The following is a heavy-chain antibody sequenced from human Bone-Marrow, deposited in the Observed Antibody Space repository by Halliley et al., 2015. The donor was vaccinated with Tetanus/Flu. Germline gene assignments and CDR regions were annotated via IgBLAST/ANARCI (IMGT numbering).Heavy chain of an antibody. CDR2: GGAT. D-gene: IGHD3-10*01. V-gene: IGHV3-53*01. J-gene: IGHJ6*02. Sequence: GGATFYADSVGGRFTISRDNSKNTLYLQMNSLRVDDTAMYYCARDYGSDRTGYYGLDVWGQGATVTVSS. CDR3: ARDYGSDRTGYYGLDV.